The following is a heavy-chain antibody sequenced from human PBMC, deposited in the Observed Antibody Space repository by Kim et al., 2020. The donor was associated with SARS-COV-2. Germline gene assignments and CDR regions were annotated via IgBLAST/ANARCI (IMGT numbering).Heavy chain of an antibody. Sequence: GRFTISRDNAKNSLYLQMNSLRAEDTAVYYCARAPPGLRYFDWLFTEFDYWGQGTLVTVSS. J-gene: IGHJ4*02. D-gene: IGHD3-9*01. V-gene: IGHV3-11*06. CDR3: ARAPPGLRYFDWLFTEFDY.